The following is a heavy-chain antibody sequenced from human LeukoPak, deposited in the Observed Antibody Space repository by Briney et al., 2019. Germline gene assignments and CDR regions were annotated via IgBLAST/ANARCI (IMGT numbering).Heavy chain of an antibody. CDR1: GGSFSGYY. CDR3: ASGWQWLVR. Sequence: SETLSLTCAAYGGSFSGYYWSWIRQPPGKGLEWIGEINHSGSTNYNPSLKSRVTISVDTSKNQFSLKLSSVTAADTAVYYCASGWQWLVRWGQGTLVTVSS. V-gene: IGHV4-34*01. D-gene: IGHD6-19*01. J-gene: IGHJ4*02. CDR2: INHSGST.